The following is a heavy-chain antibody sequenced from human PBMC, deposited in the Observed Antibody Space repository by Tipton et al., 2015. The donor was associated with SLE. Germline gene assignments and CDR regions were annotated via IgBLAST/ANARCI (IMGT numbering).Heavy chain of an antibody. J-gene: IGHJ6*03. CDR3: AKRFSDYYYFMDV. Sequence: SLRLSCAASGFTFRSYAMSWVRQAPGKGLEWVSVIYRDGISTYYADSVKGRFTISRDNSKNTLYLQMSSLRAEDTAVYYCAKRFSDYYYFMDVWGKGTTVTVSS. D-gene: IGHD3-3*01. CDR2: IYRDGIST. CDR1: GFTFRSYA. V-gene: IGHV3-23*03.